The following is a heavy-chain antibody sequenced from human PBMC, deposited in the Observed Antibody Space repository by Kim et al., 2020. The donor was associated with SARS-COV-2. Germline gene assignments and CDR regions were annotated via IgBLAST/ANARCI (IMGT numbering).Heavy chain of an antibody. CDR3: ATGGTQYYYGSGSQGYYYGMDV. D-gene: IGHD3-10*01. CDR2: INAGNGNT. J-gene: IGHJ6*02. Sequence: ASVKVSCKASGYTFTSYAMHWVRQAPGQRLEWMGWINAGNGNTKYSQKFQGRVTITRDTSASTAYMELSSLRSEDTAVYYCATGGTQYYYGSGSQGYYYGMDVWGQGTTVTVSS. V-gene: IGHV1-3*01. CDR1: GYTFTSYA.